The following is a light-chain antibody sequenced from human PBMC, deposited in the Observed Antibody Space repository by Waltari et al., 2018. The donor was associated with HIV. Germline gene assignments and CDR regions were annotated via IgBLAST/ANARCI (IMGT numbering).Light chain of an antibody. Sequence: QSALTQPPSASGSPGQSVTISCTGTSNDVGTYNYVSWYQQHPGKVPKLMVYEVNKRPSGVPDRFSGSKSGNTASLTVSGLRAEDEAHYYCSSFAGTNNFVVFGGGTKLTVL. J-gene: IGLJ2*01. CDR3: SSFAGTNNFVV. CDR1: SNDVGTYNY. V-gene: IGLV2-8*01. CDR2: EVN.